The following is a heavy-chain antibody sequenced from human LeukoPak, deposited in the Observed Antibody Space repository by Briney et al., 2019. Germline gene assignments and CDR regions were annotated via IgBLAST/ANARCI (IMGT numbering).Heavy chain of an antibody. Sequence: SETLSLTCTVSGGSISSSIYYWGWIRQPPGKGLEWIGSIYYSGSTYYNPSLKSRVTISVDTSKNQFSLKLSSVPAADTAVYYCARQPYCSSTSCYLNYYGMDVWGQGTTVTVSS. D-gene: IGHD2-2*01. CDR3: ARQPYCSSTSCYLNYYGMDV. CDR2: IYYSGST. V-gene: IGHV4-39*01. CDR1: GGSISSSIYY. J-gene: IGHJ6*02.